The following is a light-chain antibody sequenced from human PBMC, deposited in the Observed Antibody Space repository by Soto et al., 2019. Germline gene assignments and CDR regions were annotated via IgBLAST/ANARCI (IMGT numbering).Light chain of an antibody. CDR3: NSYTSSSTLV. V-gene: IGLV2-14*01. J-gene: IGLJ1*01. Sequence: QSVLTQPASVSGSPGQSITISCTGTSSDVGGYNYVSWYQPHPGQAPKLMIYDVSYRPSGVSNRFSGSKSGNTASLTISGLQAEDEADYYCNSYTSSSTLVFGSGTKVTVL. CDR1: SSDVGGYNY. CDR2: DVS.